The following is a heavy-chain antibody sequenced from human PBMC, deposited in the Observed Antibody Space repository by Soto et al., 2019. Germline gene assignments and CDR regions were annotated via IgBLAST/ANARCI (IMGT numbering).Heavy chain of an antibody. Sequence: QVQLQQWGAGLLKPSETLSLTCAVSGGSFSGSYWSWIRQPPGKGLGWIGEINHSGSTNYNPSLMSRFPLLEDTSKIQFFLILTSVSAADTAVYYCARRYCSGGRCYSTPSRYYYLDVWGKGSTVTVSS. V-gene: IGHV4-34*01. CDR1: GGSFSGSY. CDR3: ARRYCSGGRCYSTPSRYYYLDV. D-gene: IGHD2-15*01. J-gene: IGHJ6*03. CDR2: INHSGST.